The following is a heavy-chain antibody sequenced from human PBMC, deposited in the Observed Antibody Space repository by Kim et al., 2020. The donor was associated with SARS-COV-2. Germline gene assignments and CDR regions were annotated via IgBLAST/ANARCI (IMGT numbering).Heavy chain of an antibody. J-gene: IGHJ4*02. D-gene: IGHD3-10*01. CDR2: INHSGST. CDR3: ARALGEGSGPVRGHFDY. V-gene: IGHV4-34*01. CDR1: GGSFSGYY. Sequence: SETLSLTCAVYGGSFSGYYWSWIRQPPGKGLEWIGEINHSGSTNYNPSLKSRVTISVDTSKNQFSLKLSSVTAADTAVYYCARALGEGSGPVRGHFDYWGQGTLVTVSS.